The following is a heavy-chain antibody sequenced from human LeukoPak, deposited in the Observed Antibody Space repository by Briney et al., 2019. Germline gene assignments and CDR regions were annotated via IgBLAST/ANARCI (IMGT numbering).Heavy chain of an antibody. CDR1: GFTFSSYA. J-gene: IGHJ4*02. V-gene: IGHV3-30-3*01. Sequence: GGSLRLSCAASGFTFSSYAMHLVRQAPGKGLEWVAVISYDGSNKYYADSVKGRFTISRDNSKNTLYLQMNSLRAEDTAVYYCAREYSSSWSGRYFDYWGQGTLVTVSS. D-gene: IGHD6-13*01. CDR2: ISYDGSNK. CDR3: AREYSSSWSGRYFDY.